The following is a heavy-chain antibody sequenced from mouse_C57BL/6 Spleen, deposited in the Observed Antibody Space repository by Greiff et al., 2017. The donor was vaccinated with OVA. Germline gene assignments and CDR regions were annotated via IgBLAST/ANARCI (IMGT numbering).Heavy chain of an antibody. J-gene: IGHJ4*01. CDR3: ARAIYDGSHYYAMDY. CDR2: IWSGGST. D-gene: IGHD2-3*01. CDR1: GFSLTSYG. V-gene: IGHV2-2*01. Sequence: QVQLKESGPGLVQPSQSLSITCTVSGFSLTSYGVHWVRQSPGKGLEWLGVIWSGGSTDYNAAFISRLSISKDNSKSHVFFKMISLQADDTAIYYCARAIYDGSHYYAMDYWGQGTSVTVSS.